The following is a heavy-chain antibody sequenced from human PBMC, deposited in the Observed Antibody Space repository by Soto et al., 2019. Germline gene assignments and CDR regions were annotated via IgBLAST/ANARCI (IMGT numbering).Heavy chain of an antibody. CDR2: ISYDGSNR. CDR1: GFTFSRFG. CDR3: AKDLYGSDTYTYYCGMEV. J-gene: IGHJ6*02. Sequence: LRLSCAASGFTFSRFGMHWVRQAPGKGLEWVAVISYDGSNRFYADSVKGRFTISRDNSKNTLYLQMNSLRPEDTAVYYCAKDLYGSDTYTYYCGMEVWRQGAKV. D-gene: IGHD3-10*01. V-gene: IGHV3-30*18.